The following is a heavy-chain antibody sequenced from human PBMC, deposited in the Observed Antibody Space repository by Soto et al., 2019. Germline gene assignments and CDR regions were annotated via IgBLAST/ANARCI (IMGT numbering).Heavy chain of an antibody. CDR3: AHSHDYGDYGPFDY. CDR2: IYWDDDK. D-gene: IGHD4-17*01. V-gene: IGHV2-5*02. Sequence: QITLKESGPTLMKPTETLTLTCTVSGLSVSDSGVGVGWIRQPPGKALEWLAIIYWDDDKRYSPSLKSRLTITKDTSKNQVVLTLTNMDPADTATYFCAHSHDYGDYGPFDYWGQGTLVIVSS. CDR1: GLSVSDSGVG. J-gene: IGHJ4*02.